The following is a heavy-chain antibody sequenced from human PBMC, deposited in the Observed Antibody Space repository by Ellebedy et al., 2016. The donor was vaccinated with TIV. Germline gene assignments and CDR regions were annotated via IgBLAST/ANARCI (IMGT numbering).Heavy chain of an antibody. CDR1: GFSFRSYW. CDR3: ARRGSYGDYAVQVNSWFDT. Sequence: GESLKISCAASGFSFRSYWMSWVRQAPGKGLERVANIYQDGSDRYYVDSVKGRFTISRDNANKSLFLQMNSLRVEDTAVYYCARRGSYGDYAVQVNSWFDTWGQGTLVTVSS. D-gene: IGHD4-17*01. V-gene: IGHV3-7*01. J-gene: IGHJ5*02. CDR2: IYQDGSDR.